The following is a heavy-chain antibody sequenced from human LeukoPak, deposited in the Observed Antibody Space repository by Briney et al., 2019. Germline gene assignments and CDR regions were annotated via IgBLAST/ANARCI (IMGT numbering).Heavy chain of an antibody. Sequence: GESLKISCKGSGYSFATYWIGWVRQMPGKGLEWMGIIYPGDSDTRYSPSFQGQVTISADKPISTAYLQWSSLKASDTAMYYCARHNIVGATASHAEHWGQGTLVTVSS. CDR3: ARHNIVGATASHAEH. J-gene: IGHJ4*02. V-gene: IGHV5-51*01. CDR1: GYSFATYW. CDR2: IYPGDSDT. D-gene: IGHD1-26*01.